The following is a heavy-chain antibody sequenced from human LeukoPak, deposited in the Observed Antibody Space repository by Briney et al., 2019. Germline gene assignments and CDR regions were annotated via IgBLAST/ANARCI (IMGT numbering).Heavy chain of an antibody. J-gene: IGHJ5*02. V-gene: IGHV3-30-3*01. CDR2: ISYDGSNK. CDR3: ASPSRYSNYANWFDP. D-gene: IGHD4-11*01. Sequence: GGSLRLSCAASGFTFSSYAMHWVRQAPGKGLEWVAVISYDGSNKYYADSVKGRFTISRDNSKNTLHLQMNSLRAEDTAVYYCASPSRYSNYANWFDPWGQGTLVTVSS. CDR1: GFTFSSYA.